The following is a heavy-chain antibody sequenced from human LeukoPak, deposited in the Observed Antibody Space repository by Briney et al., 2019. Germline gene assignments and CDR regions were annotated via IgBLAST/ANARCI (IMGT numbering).Heavy chain of an antibody. CDR1: GGSISSGSYY. Sequence: SETLSLTCTVSGGSISSGSYYWSWIRQPAGKGLEWIGRIYTSGSTNYNPSLKSRVTISVDTSKNQFSLKLSSVTAADTAVYYCARHFRSYSSSWYLRWGAFDIWGQGTMVTVSS. CDR2: IYTSGST. CDR3: ARHFRSYSSSWYLRWGAFDI. V-gene: IGHV4-61*02. D-gene: IGHD6-13*01. J-gene: IGHJ3*02.